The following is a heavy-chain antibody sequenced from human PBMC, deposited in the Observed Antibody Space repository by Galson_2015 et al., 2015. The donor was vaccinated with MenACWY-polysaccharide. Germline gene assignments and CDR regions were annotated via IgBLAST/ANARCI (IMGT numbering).Heavy chain of an antibody. J-gene: IGHJ5*02. CDR3: ARDSRQIAVGDWFDP. D-gene: IGHD6-19*01. V-gene: IGHV3-21*01. CDR1: GFNFNDYN. CDR2: ITDTQTRI. Sequence: SLRLSCAASGFNFNDYNMNWVRQAPGKGLEWVATITDTQTRIHYADSVKGRFTISRDNANNSLSLQMNSLRAEDTAVYYCARDSRQIAVGDWFDPWGQGTLVTVSS.